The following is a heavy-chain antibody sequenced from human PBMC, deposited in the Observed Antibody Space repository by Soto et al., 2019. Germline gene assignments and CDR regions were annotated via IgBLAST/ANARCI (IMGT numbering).Heavy chain of an antibody. CDR3: ARRYCSGGNCYTTHFDY. CDR1: GDTFSSYG. D-gene: IGHD2-15*01. Sequence: QVQLVQSGAEVKKPGSSVKVSCKASGDTFSSYGISWVRQAPGQGLEWMGGIIPMFGTPNYAQRFQGRVTSTAEDLTSTAYMKLSTLTYEDTAMYYCARRYCSGGNCYTTHFDYWGQGTLLTVSS. J-gene: IGHJ4*02. CDR2: IIPMFGTP. V-gene: IGHV1-69*12.